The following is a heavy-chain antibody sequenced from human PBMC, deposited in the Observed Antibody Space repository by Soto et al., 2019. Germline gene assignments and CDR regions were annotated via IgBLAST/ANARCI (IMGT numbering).Heavy chain of an antibody. D-gene: IGHD6-19*01. V-gene: IGHV4-59*01. J-gene: IGHJ5*02. CDR3: ARVPAVASTIPSLWFDP. CDR1: GGSTSRYY. Sequence: SETLSLTCNVSGGSTSRYYLSWIRQPPGKGLEWIGYIHYSGSTKYNPSLKSRVTISVDTSKNQFSLKLTSVTAADTAVYFCARVPAVASTIPSLWFDPWGQGTLVTVSS. CDR2: IHYSGST.